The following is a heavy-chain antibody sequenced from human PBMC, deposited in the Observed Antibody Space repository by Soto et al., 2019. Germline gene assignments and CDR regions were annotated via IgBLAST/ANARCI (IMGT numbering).Heavy chain of an antibody. D-gene: IGHD6-6*01. Sequence: QEHLVQSGAEVKKPGASVTVSCQASGYLFSTYSVHWVRHAPGQALQWMGVIDPRDGSTIYAQQFPARITWTSEASERTVLLGMTSLTFADTAIYYYTKGFVTRQLPTHFYYGMDVWGQGPTVTVS. CDR3: TKGFVTRQLPTHFYYGMDV. CDR1: GYLFSTYS. CDR2: IDPRDGST. J-gene: IGHJ6*02. V-gene: IGHV1-46*01.